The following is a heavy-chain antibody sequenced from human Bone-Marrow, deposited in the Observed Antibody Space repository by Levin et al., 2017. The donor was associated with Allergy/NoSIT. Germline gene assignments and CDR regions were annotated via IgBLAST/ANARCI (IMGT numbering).Heavy chain of an antibody. CDR1: DGSISTDS. D-gene: IGHD3-3*01. V-gene: IGHV4-59*01. Sequence: GSQRLSCTVSDGSISTDSWTWIRQPPGMRLEWIGYIYSSGNTNYNPSLRSRVTISGDASKNQLSLKLSSVTAADTAVYYCARLRSGYYYYYGMDVWGQGTTVTVSS. CDR3: ARLRSGYYYYYGMDV. J-gene: IGHJ6*02. CDR2: IYSSGNT.